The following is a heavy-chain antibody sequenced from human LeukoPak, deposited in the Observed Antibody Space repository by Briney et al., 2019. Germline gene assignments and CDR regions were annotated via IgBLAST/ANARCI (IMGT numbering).Heavy chain of an antibody. CDR3: AKRGPYYYGSGSYYKGAQYYFDS. D-gene: IGHD3-10*01. CDR1: GGSLNTYY. CDR2: INHSGSI. J-gene: IGHJ4*02. Sequence: PSETLSLTCTVSGGSLNTYYWSWIRQPPGKGLEWIGEINHSGSINYNPSLKSRVTISVDTSKNQFSLKLSSVTAADTAVYYCAKRGPYYYGSGSYYKGAQYYFDSWGQGPLVTVSS. V-gene: IGHV4-34*01.